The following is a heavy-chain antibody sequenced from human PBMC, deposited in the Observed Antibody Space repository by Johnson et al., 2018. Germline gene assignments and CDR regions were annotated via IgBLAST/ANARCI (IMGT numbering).Heavy chain of an antibody. D-gene: IGHD3-22*01. V-gene: IGHV3-11*04. CDR1: GFTFSDYY. CDR2: ISSSGSTI. Sequence: QVQLVESGGGLVKXGGSLRLSCAASGFTFSDYYMTWIRQAPGKGLEWVSYISSSGSTIYYADSVKGRFTISRDNANNSLYLQMNSLRAEDTAVYYCARDLYDSSGYPGYMDVWGKGTTVTVSS. CDR3: ARDLYDSSGYPGYMDV. J-gene: IGHJ6*03.